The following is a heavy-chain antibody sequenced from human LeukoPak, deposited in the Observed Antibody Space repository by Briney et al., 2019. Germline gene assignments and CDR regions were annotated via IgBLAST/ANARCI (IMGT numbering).Heavy chain of an antibody. CDR2: ISKDGSDK. CDR3: ARDYWWNYDY. J-gene: IGHJ4*02. D-gene: IGHD1-7*01. CDR1: GFTFSDYA. V-gene: IGHV3-30-3*01. Sequence: GGSLRLSCAASGFTFSDYAMHWVRQAPGKGLEWVAVISKDGSDKYYPGSVRGRFTISRDNSKNTIYLQMDSVRAEDTTIYYCARDYWWNYDYWGQGTLVTVSS.